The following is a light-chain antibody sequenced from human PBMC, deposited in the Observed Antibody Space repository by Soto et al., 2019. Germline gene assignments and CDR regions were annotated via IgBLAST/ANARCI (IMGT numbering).Light chain of an antibody. CDR3: QQYGCLPYT. Sequence: EIVLTQSPGTLSLSPGERATLSCMASQTISTRFVAWYQQKPGQAPRLLIYGASSRATGIPDRFSGSGSGADFTLTISRLEPEGFAVYACQQYGCLPYTFGPGTALEIK. V-gene: IGKV3-20*01. CDR1: QTISTRF. J-gene: IGKJ2*01. CDR2: GAS.